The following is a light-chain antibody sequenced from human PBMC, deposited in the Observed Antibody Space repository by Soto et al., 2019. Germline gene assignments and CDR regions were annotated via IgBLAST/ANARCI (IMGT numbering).Light chain of an antibody. CDR1: SIGSNS. CDR2: YDG. Sequence: SSELTQPPSVSVAPGKTARISCGGNSIGSNSVLWYQQKPGQAPVLVIYYDGDRPSGIPERFSGSNSGNTATLTISRVEAGDEADYYCLVWDTSEAWVFGGGTQLTVL. CDR3: LVWDTSEAWV. V-gene: IGLV3-21*04. J-gene: IGLJ3*02.